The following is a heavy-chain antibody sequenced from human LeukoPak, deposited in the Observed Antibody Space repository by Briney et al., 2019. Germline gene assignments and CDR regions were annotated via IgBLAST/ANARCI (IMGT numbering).Heavy chain of an antibody. V-gene: IGHV3-23*01. Sequence: GGSLRLSCAASGFSFSSYAMGWVRQVPGKGLEWVSAITGGGGDTFHADSVKGRFTISRDNSKSTLYMQVNSLRAEDTAVYYCAKGSSISRPYFFDYWGQGTLITVSS. J-gene: IGHJ4*02. D-gene: IGHD2-2*01. CDR3: AKGSSISRPYFFDY. CDR1: GFSFSSYA. CDR2: ITGGGGDT.